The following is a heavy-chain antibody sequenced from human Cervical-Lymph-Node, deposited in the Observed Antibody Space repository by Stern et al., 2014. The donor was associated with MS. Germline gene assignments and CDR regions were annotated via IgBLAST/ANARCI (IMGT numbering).Heavy chain of an antibody. CDR2: TYYRSKWYN. CDR3: ARAGHSSGWGGLDY. D-gene: IGHD6-19*01. J-gene: IGHJ4*02. V-gene: IGHV6-1*01. Sequence: MQLVESGPGLVKPSQTLSLTCAISGDSVSSNSAAWNWIRQSPSRGLEWLGRTYYRSKWYNDYAVSVKRRIIINPDTSKNQFSLQLNSVTPEETAVYYCARAGHSSGWGGLDYWGQGTRVTVSS. CDR1: GDSVSSNSAA.